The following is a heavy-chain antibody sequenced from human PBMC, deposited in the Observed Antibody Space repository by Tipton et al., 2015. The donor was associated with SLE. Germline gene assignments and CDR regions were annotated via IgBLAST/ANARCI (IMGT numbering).Heavy chain of an antibody. CDR3: ARGGEAVAGTSYFQH. CDR2: INHSGST. D-gene: IGHD6-19*01. J-gene: IGHJ1*01. V-gene: IGHV4-34*01. Sequence: TLSLTCAVYGGSFSGYYWSWIRQPPGKGLEWIGEINHSGSTYYNPSLKSRVTISVDTSKNQFSLKLSSVTAADTAVYYCARGGEAVAGTSYFQHWGQGTLGTVSS. CDR1: GGSFSGYY.